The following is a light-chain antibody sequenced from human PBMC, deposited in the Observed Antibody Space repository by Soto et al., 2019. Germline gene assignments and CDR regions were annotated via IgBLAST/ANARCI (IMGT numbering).Light chain of an antibody. J-gene: IGKJ5*01. CDR2: DVS. Sequence: EIVMTQSPDTLSVSPGERATVTGRAGQGVTTNFAWYQQKSGQSPRLLIYDVSIRATGVPARFSATGSETDFTLTISGLQSGDSAVYFCQQYNNWPFSFGQGTRLEIK. V-gene: IGKV3-15*01. CDR1: QGVTTN. CDR3: QQYNNWPFS.